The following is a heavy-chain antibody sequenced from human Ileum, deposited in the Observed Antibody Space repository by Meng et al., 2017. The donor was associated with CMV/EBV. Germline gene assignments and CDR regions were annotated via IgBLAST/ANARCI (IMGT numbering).Heavy chain of an antibody. V-gene: IGHV3-30-3*01. CDR3: ARGRGSYSRDY. J-gene: IGHJ4*02. CDR1: GFTFSSYA. Sequence: SCAASGFTFSSYAMHWVRQAPGKGLEWVAVISYDGSNKYYADSVKGRFTISRDNSKNTLYLQMNSLRAEDTAVYYCARGRGSYSRDYWGQGTLVTVSS. D-gene: IGHD1-26*01. CDR2: ISYDGSNK.